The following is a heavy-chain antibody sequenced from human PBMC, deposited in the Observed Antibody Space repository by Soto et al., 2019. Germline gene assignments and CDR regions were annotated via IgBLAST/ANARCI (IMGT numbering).Heavy chain of an antibody. CDR2: INPNGGST. V-gene: IGHV1-46*01. J-gene: IGHJ4*02. CDR3: ARGLGLSDY. D-gene: IGHD2-21*02. Sequence: QVQLVQSGAEVKKPGASVKLSCKASGYTFTSYYIHWVRQAPGQGLEWIGIINPNGGSTNYAHNFKGRLTVTRDTSTATVYMELGALTSEDTAVYYCARGLGLSDYWGQGTLVTVSS. CDR1: GYTFTSYY.